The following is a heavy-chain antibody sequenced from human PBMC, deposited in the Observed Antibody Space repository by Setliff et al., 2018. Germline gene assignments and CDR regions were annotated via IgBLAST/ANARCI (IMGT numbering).Heavy chain of an antibody. D-gene: IGHD3-10*01. V-gene: IGHV4-39*07. J-gene: IGHJ6*02. Sequence: PSETLSLTCTVSGGSVSSTSHYWGWIRQAPGKGMEWIGSVYYSGYTYSKPSLQSRVSMSVDASKNQFSLKLASVTAADTAVYYCGRLSWDGLRYYGLDVWGQGATVTVSS. CDR1: GGSVSSTSHY. CDR3: GRLSWDGLRYYGLDV. CDR2: VYYSGYT.